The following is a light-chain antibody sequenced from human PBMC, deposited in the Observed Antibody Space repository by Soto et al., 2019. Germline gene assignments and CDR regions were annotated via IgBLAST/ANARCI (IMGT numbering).Light chain of an antibody. V-gene: IGLV2-8*02. Sequence: QSALTQPPSASRSPGQSVTISCTGTSSDVGGYGYVSWYQQHPGKAPKLMIYEVSKRPSGVPDRFSGSKSGNTASLTVSGLQAEDEADYYCSSYAGSNNYVFGTGTKVTVL. CDR2: EVS. CDR3: SSYAGSNNYV. J-gene: IGLJ1*01. CDR1: SSDVGGYGY.